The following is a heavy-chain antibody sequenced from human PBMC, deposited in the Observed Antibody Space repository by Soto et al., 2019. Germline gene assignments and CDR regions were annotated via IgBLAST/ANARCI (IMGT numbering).Heavy chain of an antibody. V-gene: IGHV4-59*01. D-gene: IGHD6-19*01. CDR1: GGSISSYY. Sequence: SETLSLTCTVSGGSISSYYWSWIRQPPGKGLEWIGYIYYSGSTNYNPSLKSRVTISVDTSKNQFSLKLSSVTAADTAVYYCAREREYSSGWYVGYFDYWGQGTLVTVSS. J-gene: IGHJ4*02. CDR3: AREREYSSGWYVGYFDY. CDR2: IYYSGST.